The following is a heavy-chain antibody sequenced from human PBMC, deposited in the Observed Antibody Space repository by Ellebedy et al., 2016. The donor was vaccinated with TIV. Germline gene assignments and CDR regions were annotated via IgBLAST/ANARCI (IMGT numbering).Heavy chain of an antibody. CDR1: GFTFSSFD. J-gene: IGHJ4*02. Sequence: PGGSLRLSCAASGFTFSSFDMNWVRQALGKGMERIPSISSSGSYIYYADSVKVRFTISRDNAENFLFLQMNSLRAEDTAVYYCARETVRVILDYWGQGTPVTVSS. V-gene: IGHV3-21*01. CDR2: ISSSGSYI. D-gene: IGHD3-10*01. CDR3: ARETVRVILDY.